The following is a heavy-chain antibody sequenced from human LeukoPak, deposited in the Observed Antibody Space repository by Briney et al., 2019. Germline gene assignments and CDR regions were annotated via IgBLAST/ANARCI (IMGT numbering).Heavy chain of an antibody. CDR1: GGSISGGDDY. D-gene: IGHD1-1*01. CDR2: IHYSGIT. CDR3: ARVAKPSLGYWNPKRGGLDP. V-gene: IGHV4-30-4*01. Sequence: SQTLSLTCTVSGGSISGGDDYWSWIRQPPGKGLEWIGFIHYSGITYYNPSLKSRVTISVDSSKNQFSLKLSSVTAADTAVYYCARVAKPSLGYWNPKRGGLDPWGQGTLVTVSS. J-gene: IGHJ5*02.